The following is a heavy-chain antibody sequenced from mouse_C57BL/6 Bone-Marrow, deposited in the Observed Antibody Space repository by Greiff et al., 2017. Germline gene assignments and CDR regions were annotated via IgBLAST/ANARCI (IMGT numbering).Heavy chain of an antibody. Sequence: EVQLVESGGGLVQPGGSLSLSCAASGFTFTDYYMSWVRQPPGKALEWLGFIRNNANGYTTEYSSSVKGRVTISRDNSQSILYLQMNALIAEDSATYYCARSGVQLGAWFAYWGQGTLVTVSA. CDR1: GFTFTDYY. CDR2: IRNNANGYTT. J-gene: IGHJ3*01. CDR3: ARSGVQLGAWFAY. V-gene: IGHV7-3*01. D-gene: IGHD4-1*02.